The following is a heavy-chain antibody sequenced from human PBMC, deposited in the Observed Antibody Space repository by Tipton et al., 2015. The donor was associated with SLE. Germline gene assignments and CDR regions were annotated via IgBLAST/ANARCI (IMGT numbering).Heavy chain of an antibody. CDR2: ISWNSDKI. Sequence: SLRLSCVASGFAFDDYAMHWVRQAPGKGLEWVAGISWNSDKIGYGDSVKGRFTISRDNAKNSLYLQINSLRAEDTALYYCAKSNRGRCDILTDYDCWGQGTLVTVSS. CDR1: GFAFDDYA. J-gene: IGHJ4*02. D-gene: IGHD3-9*01. CDR3: AKSNRGRCDILTDYDC. V-gene: IGHV3-9*01.